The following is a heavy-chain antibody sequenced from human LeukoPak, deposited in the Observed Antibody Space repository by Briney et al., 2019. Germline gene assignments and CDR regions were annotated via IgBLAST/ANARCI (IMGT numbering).Heavy chain of an antibody. CDR1: GYTFTSYD. Sequence: ASVKVSCKASGYTFTSYDINWLRQATGQGREWRGWMNPKRGNTGYAQKFQGRVTMTRNTSISTAYMELSSLRSEDTAVYYCARAVRLSSGWYYYYYGMDVWGQGTTVTVSS. V-gene: IGHV1-8*01. CDR2: MNPKRGNT. J-gene: IGHJ6*02. D-gene: IGHD6-19*01. CDR3: ARAVRLSSGWYYYYYGMDV.